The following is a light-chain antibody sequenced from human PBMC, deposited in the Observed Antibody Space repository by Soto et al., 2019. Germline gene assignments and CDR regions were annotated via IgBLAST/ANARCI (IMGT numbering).Light chain of an antibody. J-gene: IGKJ2*01. CDR1: QGISSC. CDR3: QQYYSYPPYT. Sequence: AIRMTQSPSSFSASTGDRVTITCRASQGISSCLAWYQQKPGKAPELLIYAASTLQSGFPSRFSGSGSATDFTLTISCLQSEDFATHYSQQYYSYPPYTFGQGTKLEIK. V-gene: IGKV1-8*01. CDR2: AAS.